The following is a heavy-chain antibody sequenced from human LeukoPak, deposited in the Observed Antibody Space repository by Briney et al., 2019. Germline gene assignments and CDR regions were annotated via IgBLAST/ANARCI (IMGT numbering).Heavy chain of an antibody. V-gene: IGHV1-69*05. CDR3: ARAEGYCSSTSCYTGGYFDY. CDR1: GRTLNNYS. CDR2: IIPVSSVT. Sequence: SVKVSCKASGRTLNNYSINWVRQAPGQGLEWMGGIIPVSSVTEYAQKFQGRVTITTDESTSTAYMELSSLRSEDTAVYYCARAEGYCSSTSCYTGGYFDYWGQGTLVTVSS. J-gene: IGHJ4*02. D-gene: IGHD2-2*02.